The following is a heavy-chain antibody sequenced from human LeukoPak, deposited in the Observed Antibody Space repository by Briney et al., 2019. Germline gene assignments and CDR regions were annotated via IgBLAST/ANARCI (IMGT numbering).Heavy chain of an antibody. CDR2: ISAYNGNT. CDR3: ARDAGVAATPMRWFDP. CDR1: GYTFTSYG. Sequence: GASVKVSCKASGYTFTSYGISWVRQAPGQGLEWMGWISAYNGNTNYAQKLQGRVTMTTDTSTSTAYMELRSLRSDDTAVYYCARDAGVAATPMRWFDPWGQGTLVTVSS. D-gene: IGHD2-15*01. V-gene: IGHV1-18*01. J-gene: IGHJ5*02.